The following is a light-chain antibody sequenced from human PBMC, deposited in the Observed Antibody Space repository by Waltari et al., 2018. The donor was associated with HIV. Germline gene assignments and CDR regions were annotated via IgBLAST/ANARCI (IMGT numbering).Light chain of an antibody. V-gene: IGKV3-15*01. J-gene: IGKJ2*01. CDR3: QQYNDWPPLYT. CDR1: QSVSDN. Sequence: EIVMTQSPATLSVSPGERVTLSRRASQSVSDNLAWYQQKPGQAPRLLIYGASTRATGIPARFSGSGSGTEFTLTISSLQSEDFAVYYCQQYNDWPPLYTFGQGTKVEIK. CDR2: GAS.